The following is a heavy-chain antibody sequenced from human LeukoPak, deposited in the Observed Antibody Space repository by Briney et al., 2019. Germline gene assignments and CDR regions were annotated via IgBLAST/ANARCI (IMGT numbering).Heavy chain of an antibody. J-gene: IGHJ5*02. CDR1: GFTFSSYS. D-gene: IGHD3-10*01. CDR2: ISSSSSTI. Sequence: AGGSLRLSCAASGFTFSSYSMNWVRQAPGKGLEWVSYISSSSSTIYCADSVKGRFTISRDNAKNSLYLQMNSLRAEDTAVYYCARVVDYYGSGSYYNPSWFDPWGQGTLVTVSS. CDR3: ARVVDYYGSGSYYNPSWFDP. V-gene: IGHV3-48*04.